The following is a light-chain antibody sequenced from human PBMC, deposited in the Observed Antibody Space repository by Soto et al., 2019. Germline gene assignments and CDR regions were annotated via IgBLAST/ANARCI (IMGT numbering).Light chain of an antibody. Sequence: EIVLTQSPGTLSLSPGERATLSCRASQSVSSSYLAWYQQNPGQAPRLLIYGASSRATGIPDRFSGSGSGTDFTLTISRLEPEDFAVYYCQQYADFGGGTKVEIK. V-gene: IGKV3-20*01. CDR2: GAS. J-gene: IGKJ4*01. CDR1: QSVSSSY. CDR3: QQYAD.